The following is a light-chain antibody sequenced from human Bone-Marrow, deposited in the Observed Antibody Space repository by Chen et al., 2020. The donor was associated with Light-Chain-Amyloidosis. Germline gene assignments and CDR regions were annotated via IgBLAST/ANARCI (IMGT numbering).Light chain of an antibody. J-gene: IGLJ3*02. CDR1: NIGSTS. CDR3: QVWDRSSDRPV. Sequence: SYVLTQPSSVSVAPGQTDTIACGGNNIGSTSVHWYQQTPGQAPLLVVYDDSDRPSGIPERLSGSNSGNTANLTISRVEAGDEADYCCQVWDRSSDRPVFGGGAKLTVL. CDR2: DDS. V-gene: IGLV3-21*02.